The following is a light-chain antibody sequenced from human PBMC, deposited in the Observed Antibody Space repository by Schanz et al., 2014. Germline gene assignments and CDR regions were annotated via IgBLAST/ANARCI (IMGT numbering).Light chain of an antibody. CDR1: SSDVGSYNL. CDR3: SSYTSSSTLE. J-gene: IGLJ2*01. V-gene: IGLV2-14*02. CDR2: DVS. Sequence: QSALTQPASVSGSPGQSITISCTGTSSDVGSYNLVSWYQQHPGKAPKLMIHDVSNRPSGVSNRFSGAKSGNTASLTISGLQAEDEADYYCSSYTSSSTLEFGGGTKLTVL.